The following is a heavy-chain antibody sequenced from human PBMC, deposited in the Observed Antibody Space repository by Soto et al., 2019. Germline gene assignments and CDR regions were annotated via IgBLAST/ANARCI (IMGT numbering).Heavy chain of an antibody. V-gene: IGHV1-18*04. D-gene: IGHD4-17*01. CDR2: ISAYNGNT. CDR1: GYTFTSYG. J-gene: IGHJ6*02. Sequence: ASVKVYCKASGYTFTSYGISWVRQAPGQWLEWMGWISAYNGNTNYAQKLQGRVTMTTDTSTSTAYMELRSLRSADTAVYYCARDGDYGDYAAHYYYYGMDVWGQGTTVTVSS. CDR3: ARDGDYGDYAAHYYYYGMDV.